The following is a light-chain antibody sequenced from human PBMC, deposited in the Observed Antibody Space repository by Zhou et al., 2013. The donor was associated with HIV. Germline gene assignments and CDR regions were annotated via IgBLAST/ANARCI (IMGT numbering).Light chain of an antibody. CDR3: QQYGSSPL. Sequence: QYPDTLSVSPGDSVTVACRASQTVSSNLAWYQQKPGQSPRLLIYGAVTRATGIPDRFSGSGSGTDFTLTISRLQPEDFAVYYCQQYGSSPLFGQGTKVAI. J-gene: IGKJ1*01. V-gene: IGKV3-20*01. CDR2: GAV. CDR1: QTVSSN.